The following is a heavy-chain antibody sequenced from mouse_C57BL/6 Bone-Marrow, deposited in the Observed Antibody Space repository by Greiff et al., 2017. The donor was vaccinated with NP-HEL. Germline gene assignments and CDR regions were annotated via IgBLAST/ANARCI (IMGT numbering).Heavy chain of an antibody. Sequence: QVQLQQSGAELMKPGASVKLSCKATGYTFTGNWIEWVKQRPGHGLEWIGEILPGSGNTYYNERFKGKATFTADTSSNTAYMQLSSQTTEDSAIYYCARDYYGSSYFDYRGQGTTLTVSS. CDR3: ARDYYGSSYFDY. D-gene: IGHD1-1*01. CDR1: GYTFTGNW. CDR2: ILPGSGNT. V-gene: IGHV1-9*01. J-gene: IGHJ2*01.